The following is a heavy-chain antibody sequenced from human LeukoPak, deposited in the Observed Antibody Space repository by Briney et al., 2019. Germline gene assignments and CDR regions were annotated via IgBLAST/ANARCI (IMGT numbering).Heavy chain of an antibody. CDR3: AKDSGSGSYYSADAFDI. D-gene: IGHD3-10*01. CDR1: GFTFSSYA. J-gene: IGHJ3*02. CDR2: ISGSGGST. Sequence: GGSLRLSCAASGFTFSSYAMSWVRQAPGKGLEWVSGISGSGGSTNYADSVKGRFTISRDNSKSTLYLQMNSLRAEDTAVYYCAKDSGSGSYYSADAFDIWGQGTMVTVSS. V-gene: IGHV3-23*01.